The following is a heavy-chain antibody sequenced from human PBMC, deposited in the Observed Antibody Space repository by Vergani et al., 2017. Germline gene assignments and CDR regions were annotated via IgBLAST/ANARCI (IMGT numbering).Heavy chain of an antibody. V-gene: IGHV1-18*01. CDR3: ARVAPSNSEVTPTAFDV. CDR1: GGTFSSHG. Sequence: QVQLVQSGAEVKKPGSSVKVSCKASGGTFSSHGISWVRQAPGKGLEWMAWIRPYTGHTIYAQKFQDRVTMTADTSTNTAYMELRSLRSDDTAVYFCARVAPSNSEVTPTAFDVWGKGTLVTVFS. J-gene: IGHJ3*01. D-gene: IGHD1-1*01. CDR2: IRPYTGHT.